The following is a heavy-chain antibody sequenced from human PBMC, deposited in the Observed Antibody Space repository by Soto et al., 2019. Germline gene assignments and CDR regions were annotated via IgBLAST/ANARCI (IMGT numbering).Heavy chain of an antibody. V-gene: IGHV3-23*01. D-gene: IGHD5-12*01. CDR3: AKAPHASDYAGRGFDF. J-gene: IGHJ4*02. Sequence: EVQLLESGGGLEQPGGSLRLSCVASGFNFDSYVMGWVHQAPGRGLEWVSAISSRGDRIYYADSVQGRFIVSRDNSENTLHLQMSSLGAEDTAVYYCAKAPHASDYAGRGFDFWGQGTLVTVSS. CDR2: ISSRGDRI. CDR1: GFNFDSYV.